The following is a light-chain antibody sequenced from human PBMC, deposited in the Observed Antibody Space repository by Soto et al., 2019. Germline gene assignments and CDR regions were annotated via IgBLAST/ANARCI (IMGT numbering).Light chain of an antibody. CDR2: DVS. CDR3: SSYTSSGAVV. V-gene: IGLV2-14*01. J-gene: IGLJ2*01. Sequence: QSALTQPASVSGSPGQSITISCTGTSSDIDDYNYVSWYQQHPGKAPKLLIYDVSNRPSGVSIRFSGSKSGNTASLTISGLQPEDEADYSCSSYTSSGAVVFGGGTKLTVL. CDR1: SSDIDDYNY.